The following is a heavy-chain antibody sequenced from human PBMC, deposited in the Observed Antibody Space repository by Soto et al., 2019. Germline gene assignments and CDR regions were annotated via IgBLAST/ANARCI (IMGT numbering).Heavy chain of an antibody. V-gene: IGHV3-30*18. Sequence: GWSLRLSCAASGFTFSSYGMHLVRQAPGKGLEWVAVISYDGSNKYYADSVKGRFTISRDNSKNTLYLQMNSLRAEDTAVYYCAKDRVFNFWSGYTYYYGMEVWGEGTKVTVS. CDR3: AKDRVFNFWSGYTYYYGMEV. CDR1: GFTFSSYG. J-gene: IGHJ6*02. D-gene: IGHD3-3*01. CDR2: ISYDGSNK.